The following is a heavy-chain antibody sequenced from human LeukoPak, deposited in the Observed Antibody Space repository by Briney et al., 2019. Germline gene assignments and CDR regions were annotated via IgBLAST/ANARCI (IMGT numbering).Heavy chain of an antibody. CDR2: IYYSGST. Sequence: PSETLSLTCTVSGGSISSFYRSWIRQPPGKGLEWIGYIYYSGSTNYNPSLKSRVTISVDTSKNQFSLKLSSVTAADTAVYYCARGSYRSSFDYWGQGTLVTVSS. V-gene: IGHV4-59*01. CDR3: ARGSYRSSFDY. D-gene: IGHD1-26*01. CDR1: GGSISSFY. J-gene: IGHJ4*02.